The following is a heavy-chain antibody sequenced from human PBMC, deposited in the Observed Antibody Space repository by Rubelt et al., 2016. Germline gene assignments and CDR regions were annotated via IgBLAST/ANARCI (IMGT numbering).Heavy chain of an antibody. CDR3: TTDAPSISPFFDY. D-gene: IGHD6-6*01. CDR1: GFTFSNAW. CDR2: IKSKTDGGTT. Sequence: EVQLVESGGGLVKPGGSLRLSCAASGFTFSNAWMSWVRQAPGKGLEWVGRIKSKTDGGTTDYAAPVKGIFTISRDDSKNTLYLQMNSLKTEDTAVYYCTTDAPSISPFFDYWGQGTLVTVSS. V-gene: IGHV3-15*01. J-gene: IGHJ4*02.